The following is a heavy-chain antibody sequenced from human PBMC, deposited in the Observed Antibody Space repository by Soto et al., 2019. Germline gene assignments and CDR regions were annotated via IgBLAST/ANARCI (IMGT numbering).Heavy chain of an antibody. CDR2: ISWNSGSI. D-gene: IGHD6-6*01. V-gene: IGHV3-9*01. Sequence: EVRLVESGGGLVQPGRSLRLSCAASGFTFDDYAMHWVRQAPGKGLEWVSGISWNSGSIGYADSVKGRFTISRDNAKNSLYLQMNSLRAEDTALYYCAKDIRDSSSYFDYWGQGTLVTVSS. CDR1: GFTFDDYA. J-gene: IGHJ4*02. CDR3: AKDIRDSSSYFDY.